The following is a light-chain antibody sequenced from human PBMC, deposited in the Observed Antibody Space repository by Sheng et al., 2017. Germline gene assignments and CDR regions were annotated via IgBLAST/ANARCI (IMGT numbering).Light chain of an antibody. CDR3: QQFDDLPLT. CDR1: QDISNY. J-gene: IGKJ4*01. Sequence: DIQMTQSPSSLSASVGDRVTITCQASQDISNYLNWYQQKAGKAPKLLIYDASHLERGVPSRFSGRGYGTTFTFAISSLQPEDFATYYCQQFDDLPLTFGGGRRWRSN. V-gene: IGKV1-33*01. CDR2: DAS.